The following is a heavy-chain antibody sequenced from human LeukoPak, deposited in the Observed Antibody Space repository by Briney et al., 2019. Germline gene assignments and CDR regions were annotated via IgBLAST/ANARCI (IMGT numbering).Heavy chain of an antibody. D-gene: IGHD5-12*01. Sequence: SETLSLTCTVSGGSISSHHWSWIRQPPGKGLEWIGYIYYSGSTNYNPSLKSRVTISVDTSKNQFSLKLSSVTAADTAVYYCARGSRYLGYDFDYWGQGTLVTVSS. CDR1: GGSISSHH. V-gene: IGHV4-59*11. J-gene: IGHJ4*02. CDR2: IYYSGST. CDR3: ARGSRYLGYDFDY.